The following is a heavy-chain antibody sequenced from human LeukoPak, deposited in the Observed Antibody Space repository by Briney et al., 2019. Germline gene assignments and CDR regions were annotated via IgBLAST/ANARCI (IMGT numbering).Heavy chain of an antibody. V-gene: IGHV1-18*01. CDR2: ISAYNGNT. J-gene: IGHJ6*02. Sequence: ASVKVYCKASGYTFTSYGISWVRQAPGQGLEWMGWISAYNGNTNYAQKLQGRVTMTTDTSTSTAYMELRSLRSGDTAVYYCARVLYDSSGYYYYYYGMDVWGQGTTVTVSS. D-gene: IGHD3-22*01. CDR3: ARVLYDSSGYYYYYYGMDV. CDR1: GYTFTSYG.